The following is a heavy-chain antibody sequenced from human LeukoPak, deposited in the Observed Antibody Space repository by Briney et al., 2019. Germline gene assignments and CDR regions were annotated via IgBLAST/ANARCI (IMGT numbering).Heavy chain of an antibody. D-gene: IGHD4-11*01. CDR3: ARTHDYDNFPDY. CDR2: ISAYSGNT. CDR1: GYTFNIYG. V-gene: IGHV1-18*01. J-gene: IGHJ4*02. Sequence: GASVKVSFTASGYTFNIYGFSWVRQAPGQGLECLGWISAYSGNTKYAQNFQDRVTMTTDASTSTAYMELRSLTSDDTAVYFCARTHDYDNFPDYWGQGTLVAVSS.